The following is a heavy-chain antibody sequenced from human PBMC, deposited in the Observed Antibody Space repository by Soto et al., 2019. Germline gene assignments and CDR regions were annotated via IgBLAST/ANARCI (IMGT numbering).Heavy chain of an antibody. CDR1: GYTFTRYT. V-gene: IGHV1-3*01. Sequence: EASVKVSCKASGYTFTRYTMNWVRQAPGQRLEWMGWNNPDNGNTKSSQKFQDRVIITRDTSASTAYMDLSSLRSEDTAVYYCARGIATGQLDPWGQGTLVTVSS. CDR3: ARGIATGQLDP. D-gene: IGHD2-15*01. CDR2: NNPDNGNT. J-gene: IGHJ5*02.